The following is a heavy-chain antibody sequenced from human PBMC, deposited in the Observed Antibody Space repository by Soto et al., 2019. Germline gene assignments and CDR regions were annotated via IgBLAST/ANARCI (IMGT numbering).Heavy chain of an antibody. D-gene: IGHD6-13*01. J-gene: IGHJ5*02. CDR1: GGSVSNFY. Sequence: LSLTCTVSGGSVSNFYWNWIRQPAGKRLEWIGRIYTSGSTNYNPSLRSRVTMSIDASRNQFSLKLNSVTAADTAVYYCARSSHKESWFDPWGQGTLVTVSS. CDR3: ARSSHKESWFDP. V-gene: IGHV4-4*07. CDR2: IYTSGST.